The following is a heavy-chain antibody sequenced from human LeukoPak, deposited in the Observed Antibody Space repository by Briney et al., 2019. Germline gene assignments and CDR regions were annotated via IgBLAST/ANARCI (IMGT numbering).Heavy chain of an antibody. J-gene: IGHJ4*02. V-gene: IGHV4-31*03. D-gene: IGHD3-22*01. Sequence: PSETLSLTCTVSGGSISSGGYYWSWIRQHPGKGLEWIGYIYYSGSTHYNPSLKSRVTISVDTSKNQFSLKLSSVTAADTAVYYCARDTYYYDSSGYYYQPRAGGIFDYWGQGTLVTVSS. CDR2: IYYSGST. CDR3: ARDTYYYDSSGYYYQPRAGGIFDY. CDR1: GGSISSGGYY.